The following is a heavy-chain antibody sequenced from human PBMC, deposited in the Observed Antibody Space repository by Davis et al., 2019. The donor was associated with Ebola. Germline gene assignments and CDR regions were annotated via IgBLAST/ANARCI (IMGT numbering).Heavy chain of an antibody. CDR2: INHSGST. D-gene: IGHD5-12*01. Sequence: SETLSLTCAVYGGSFSGYYWSWIRQPPGKGLEWIGEINHSGSTNYNPSLKSRVTISVDTSKNQFSLKLSSVTAADTAVYYCAGDIVASGGGEFWGQGTLVTVSS. CDR1: GGSFSGYY. CDR3: AGDIVASGGGEF. V-gene: IGHV4-34*01. J-gene: IGHJ4*02.